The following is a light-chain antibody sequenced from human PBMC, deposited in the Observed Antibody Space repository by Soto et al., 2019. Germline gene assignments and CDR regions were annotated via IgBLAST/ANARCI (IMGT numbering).Light chain of an antibody. Sequence: EIVITQSPATLSVSPGERVTLSCRASESVDINLAWYQQKPGQAPRLLIYGASTRATDMPGTFSGRGSGTEFTLTISSLQSEDFAVYYCQQYKNWPRTFGQGTKVDI. CDR3: QQYKNWPRT. CDR1: ESVDIN. J-gene: IGKJ1*01. CDR2: GAS. V-gene: IGKV3-15*01.